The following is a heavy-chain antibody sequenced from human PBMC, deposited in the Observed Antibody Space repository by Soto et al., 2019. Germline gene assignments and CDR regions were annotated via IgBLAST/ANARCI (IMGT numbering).Heavy chain of an antibody. Sequence: QVQLQESGPGLVKPSETLSLTCTVSGGSISSYYWSWIRQPPVKGLEWSGYIYYSGSTNYNPSLTCRVILSVDTTKKRFPQKLSSVTAEDTAVYYCARPRYFDHNWYFDLWCRGTLVTVSS. CDR1: GGSISSYY. J-gene: IGHJ2*01. CDR3: ARPRYFDHNWYFDL. V-gene: IGHV4-59*08. CDR2: IYYSGST. D-gene: IGHD3-9*01.